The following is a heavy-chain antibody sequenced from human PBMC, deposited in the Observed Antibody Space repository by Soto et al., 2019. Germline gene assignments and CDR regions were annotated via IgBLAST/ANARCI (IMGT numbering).Heavy chain of an antibody. CDR3: ARVQGDTTLDY. Sequence: PSETLSLTCTVSGGSISSYYWSWIRQPPGKGLEWIGYIYYSGSTNYNPSLKSRVTISVDTSKNQFSLKLSSVTAADTAVYYCARVQGDTTLDYWGQGTLVTVSS. D-gene: IGHD1-26*01. V-gene: IGHV4-59*01. CDR1: GGSISSYY. J-gene: IGHJ4*02. CDR2: IYYSGST.